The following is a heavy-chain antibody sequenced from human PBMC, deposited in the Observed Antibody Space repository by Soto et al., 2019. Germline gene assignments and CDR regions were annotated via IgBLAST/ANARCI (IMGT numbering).Heavy chain of an antibody. J-gene: IGHJ4*02. CDR1: GFTFSSYS. D-gene: IGHD3-22*01. CDR3: ARVFPGSSGYYDDY. CDR2: ISSSSYI. Sequence: PGGSLRLSCAASGFTFSSYSMNWVRQAPGKGLEWVSSISSSSYIYYADSVKGRFTISRDNAKNSLYLQMNSLRAEDTAVYYCARVFPGSSGYYDDYWGQGTLVTVSS. V-gene: IGHV3-21*01.